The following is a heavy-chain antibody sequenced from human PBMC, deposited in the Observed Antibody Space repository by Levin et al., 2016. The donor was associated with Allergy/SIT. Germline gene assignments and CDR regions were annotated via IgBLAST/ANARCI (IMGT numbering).Heavy chain of an antibody. D-gene: IGHD6-19*01. J-gene: IGHJ2*01. CDR3: ARNPYSSGWNWYFDL. Sequence: VRQMPGKGLEWVANIKQGGSEKYYVDSVKGRFTISRDNAKNSLYLQMSSLRAEDTAVYYCARNPYSSGWNWYFDLWGRGTLVTVSS. CDR2: IKQGGSEK. V-gene: IGHV3-7*04.